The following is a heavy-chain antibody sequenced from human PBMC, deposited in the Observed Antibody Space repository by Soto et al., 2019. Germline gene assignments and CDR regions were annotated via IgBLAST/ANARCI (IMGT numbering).Heavy chain of an antibody. CDR1: GFTFSNVW. CDR3: TAGYCSSGSCYSVVY. Sequence: EVQLVESGGGLVKPGGSLSLSCAASGFTFSNVWMSWVRQAPGKGLEWVGRIKRRADGGTTDYATPVRGRFTVSRDDSKKTLYLQMNSLKAEDTAVYYCTAGYCSSGSCYSVVYWGQGTLVTVSS. J-gene: IGHJ4*02. CDR2: IKRRADGGTT. D-gene: IGHD2-15*01. V-gene: IGHV3-15*01.